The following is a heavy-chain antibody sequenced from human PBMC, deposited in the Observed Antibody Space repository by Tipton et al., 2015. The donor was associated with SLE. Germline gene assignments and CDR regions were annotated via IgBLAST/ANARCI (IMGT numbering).Heavy chain of an antibody. CDR3: ARTNYEGLDY. J-gene: IGHJ4*02. D-gene: IGHD1-7*01. Sequence: TLSLTCTVSGGSISSGSYYWSWIRQPAGKGLEWIGRIYTSGSTNYNPSLKSRVTMSVDTSKNQFSLKLSSVTAADTAVYYCARTNYEGLDYWGQGTLVTVSS. CDR1: GGSISSGSYY. V-gene: IGHV4-61*02. CDR2: IYTSGST.